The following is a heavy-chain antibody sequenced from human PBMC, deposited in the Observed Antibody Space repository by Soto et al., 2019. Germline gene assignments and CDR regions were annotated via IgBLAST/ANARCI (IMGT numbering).Heavy chain of an antibody. Sequence: GGSLRLSCAASGFTFSSYSMNWVRQAPGKGLEWVSYISSSSSTIYYADSVKGRFTISRDNAKKPLYLQMNSLRAEDTAVYYCARYSSGYYFNAENWFDPWGQGTLVTVSS. CDR1: GFTFSSYS. CDR2: ISSSSSTI. V-gene: IGHV3-48*01. J-gene: IGHJ5*02. CDR3: ARYSSGYYFNAENWFDP. D-gene: IGHD3-22*01.